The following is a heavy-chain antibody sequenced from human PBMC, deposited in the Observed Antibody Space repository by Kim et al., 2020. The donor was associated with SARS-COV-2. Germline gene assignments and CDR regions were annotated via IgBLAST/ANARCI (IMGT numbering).Heavy chain of an antibody. V-gene: IGHV3-48*02. J-gene: IGHJ4*02. Sequence: STIYYADSVEGRFTISRDNAKNSVSRQMNSLRDEDTAMYYCASRGYYIDFWGQGTLVTVSS. D-gene: IGHD6-13*01. CDR2: STI. CDR3: ASRGYYIDF.